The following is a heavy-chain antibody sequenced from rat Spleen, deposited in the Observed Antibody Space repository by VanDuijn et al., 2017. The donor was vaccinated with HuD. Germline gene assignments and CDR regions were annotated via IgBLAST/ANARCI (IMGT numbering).Heavy chain of an antibody. Sequence: EVQLVESGGGLVQPGRSLKLSCAASGFTFSDYNMAWVRQAPKKGLEWVAIITYDGGTTYYRDAVKGRFTISRDNAKSTLYLQMDSLRSEDTATYYCTTDRNGALMEVWGQGASVTVSS. D-gene: IGHD1-7*01. J-gene: IGHJ4*01. CDR1: GFTFSDYN. V-gene: IGHV5-20*01. CDR2: ITYDGGTT. CDR3: TTDRNGALMEV.